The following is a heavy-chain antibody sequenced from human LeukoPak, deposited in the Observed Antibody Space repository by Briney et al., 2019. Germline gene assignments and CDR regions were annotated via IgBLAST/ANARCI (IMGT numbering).Heavy chain of an antibody. CDR3: ARPSYYYDSSGYSHNYYYYYYMDV. Sequence: SETLSLTCAVYGGSFSGYYWSWIRQPPGKGLEWIGEINHSGSTNYNPSLKSRVTISVDTSKNQFSLKLSSVTAADTAVYHCARPSYYYDSSGYSHNYYYYYYMDVWGKGTTVTVSS. D-gene: IGHD3-22*01. V-gene: IGHV4-34*01. CDR2: INHSGST. J-gene: IGHJ6*03. CDR1: GGSFSGYY.